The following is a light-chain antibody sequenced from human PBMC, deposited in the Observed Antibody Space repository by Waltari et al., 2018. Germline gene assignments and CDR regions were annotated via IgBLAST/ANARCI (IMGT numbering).Light chain of an antibody. V-gene: IGKV4-1*01. CDR1: QTVLSSSNNKNF. Sequence: IVMTQSTDSLAVSLGERATINCKSSQTVLSSSNNKNFLAWYQQKPGQPPKLLIYWASTRESGVPDRFGCIVSGTDFTLTISGRQAEDVAVYYCQQYYTIAPWAFGQGTKVEIK. J-gene: IGKJ1*01. CDR3: QQYYTIAPWA. CDR2: WAS.